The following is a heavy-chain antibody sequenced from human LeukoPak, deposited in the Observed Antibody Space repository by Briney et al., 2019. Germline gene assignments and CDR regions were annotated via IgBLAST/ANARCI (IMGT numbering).Heavy chain of an antibody. CDR3: ARGRGLGSGSYYYYFDS. Sequence: QAGGSLTLSCAASGFSFDYYAMSWVRQAPGKGLEWVSTITDNSGRTYYADSAKGRFTISRDNSKNTLYLQMDSLRAEDTAVYYCARGRGLGSGSYYYYFDSWGQGTLVTVSS. V-gene: IGHV3-23*01. CDR2: ITDNSGRT. D-gene: IGHD3-22*01. J-gene: IGHJ4*02. CDR1: GFSFDYYA.